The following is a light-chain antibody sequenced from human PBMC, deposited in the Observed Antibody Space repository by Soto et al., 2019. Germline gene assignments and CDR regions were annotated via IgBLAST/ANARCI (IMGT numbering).Light chain of an antibody. J-gene: IGKJ5*01. CDR1: QSVTSS. Sequence: EVLLTQSPGTLSLSPGDRATLSCRASQSVTSSFLAWYQQKPGQTPRLLIYSASIRAAATPARFSGSGSGTEFTLTISSLQSEDFAVYYCHQYDNWPKTFGQGTRLEIK. CDR3: HQYDNWPKT. V-gene: IGKV3-15*01. CDR2: SAS.